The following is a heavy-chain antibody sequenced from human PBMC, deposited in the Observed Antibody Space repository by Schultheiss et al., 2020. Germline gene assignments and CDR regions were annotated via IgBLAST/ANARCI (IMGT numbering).Heavy chain of an antibody. CDR3: ARIRPPPLLWFREYYFDY. D-gene: IGHD3-10*01. CDR1: GFSLSTDGVG. J-gene: IGHJ4*02. V-gene: IGHV2-5*01. CDR2: IYWNDDK. Sequence: SGPTLVKPTQTLTLTCTFSGFSLSTDGVGVGWIRQPPGKALEWLALIYWNDDKRYSPSLKSRLTISKDTSKSQVVLTMTNMDPVDTATYYCARIRPPPLLWFREYYFDYWGQGTLVTVSS.